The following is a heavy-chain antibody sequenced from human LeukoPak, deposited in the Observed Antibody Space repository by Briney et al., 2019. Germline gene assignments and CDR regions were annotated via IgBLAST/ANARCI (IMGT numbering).Heavy chain of an antibody. V-gene: IGHV3-21*01. CDR3: ARQRITIFGVGTSGFDP. Sequence: PGGSLRLSCAASGFTFSSYSMNWVRQAPGKGLEWVSSISSSSSYIYYADSVKGRFTISRDNAKNSLYLQMNSLRAEDTAVYYCARQRITIFGVGTSGFDPWGQGTLVTASS. CDR1: GFTFSSYS. D-gene: IGHD3-3*01. J-gene: IGHJ5*02. CDR2: ISSSSSYI.